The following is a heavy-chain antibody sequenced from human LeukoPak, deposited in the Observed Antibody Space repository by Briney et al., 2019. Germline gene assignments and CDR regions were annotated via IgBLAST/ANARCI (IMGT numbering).Heavy chain of an antibody. V-gene: IGHV4-4*09. D-gene: IGHD6-6*01. J-gene: IGHJ4*02. Sequence: SETRSLTCTVSGDSISSYYWSSIRQPPGKGLEWIGCIYTSGGTNYIPSLKGRVTISIDTSKNQFSLKLSSVTAADSAVYYCARLTRLSTSPDRYYLDYWGQGTLVTVSS. CDR1: GDSISSYY. CDR2: IYTSGGT. CDR3: ARLTRLSTSPDRYYLDY.